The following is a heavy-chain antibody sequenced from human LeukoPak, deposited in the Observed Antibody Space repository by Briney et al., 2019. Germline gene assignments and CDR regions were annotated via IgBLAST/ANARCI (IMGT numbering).Heavy chain of an antibody. J-gene: IGHJ4*02. CDR2: INHSGST. Sequence: TSETLSLTCAVYGGSFSGYYWSWIRQPPGKGLEWIGEINHSGSTNYNPSLKSRVTISVDTSKNQFSLKLSSVTAADTAVYYCARSEPRYSSGWYRGYYFDYWGQGTLVTVSS. V-gene: IGHV4-34*01. CDR3: ARSEPRYSSGWYRGYYFDY. D-gene: IGHD6-19*01. CDR1: GGSFSGYY.